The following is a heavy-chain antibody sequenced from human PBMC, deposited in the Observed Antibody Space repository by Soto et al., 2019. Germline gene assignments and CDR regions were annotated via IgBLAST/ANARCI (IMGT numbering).Heavy chain of an antibody. Sequence: EVQLLESGGGLVQPGGSLRLSCAASGFTFSSYAMSWVRQAPGKGLEWVSAISGGGGSTYYADSVKGRFTMSRDNSKNALYLQMNSLRGEDTGVYYCAKGRYSGYEYYFDYWGQGTLVTGSS. CDR2: ISGGGGST. V-gene: IGHV3-23*01. CDR1: GFTFSSYA. D-gene: IGHD5-12*01. J-gene: IGHJ4*02. CDR3: AKGRYSGYEYYFDY.